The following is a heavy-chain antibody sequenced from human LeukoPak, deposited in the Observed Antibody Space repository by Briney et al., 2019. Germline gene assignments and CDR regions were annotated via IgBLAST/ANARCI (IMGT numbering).Heavy chain of an antibody. CDR1: GYTFTSYG. CDR3: ARDDYSSSSIWFDP. J-gene: IGHJ5*02. V-gene: IGHV1-18*01. Sequence: ASVKVSCMASGYTFTSYGISWVRQAPGQGLEWMGWISAYNGNTNYAQKLQGRVTMTTDTSTSTAYMELRSLRSDDTAVYYCARDDYSSSSIWFDPWGQGTLVTVSS. CDR2: ISAYNGNT. D-gene: IGHD6-6*01.